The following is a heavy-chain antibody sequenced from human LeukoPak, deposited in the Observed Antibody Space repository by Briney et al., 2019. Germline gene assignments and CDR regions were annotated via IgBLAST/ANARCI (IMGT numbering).Heavy chain of an antibody. V-gene: IGHV3-7*01. CDR3: ARDNGGGYDSSGYKTYYFDY. J-gene: IGHJ4*02. CDR1: GFTFSSYW. Sequence: PGGSLRLSCAASGFTFSSYWMSWVRQAPGKGLGWVANIKQDGSEKYYVDSVKGRFAISRDNAKNSLYLQMNSLRAEDTAVYYCARDNGGGYDSSGYKTYYFDYWGQGTLVTVSS. D-gene: IGHD3-22*01. CDR2: IKQDGSEK.